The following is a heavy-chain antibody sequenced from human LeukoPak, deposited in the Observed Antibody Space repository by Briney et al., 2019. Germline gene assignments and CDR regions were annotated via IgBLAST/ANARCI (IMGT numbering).Heavy chain of an antibody. D-gene: IGHD4-23*01. Sequence: EASVKVSCKASGGTFSSYAISWVRQAPGQGLGWVGGIIPIFGTANYAQKFHGRVTITADESTSTDYMELSSLSSEDTAVYYCERTPPEYGGNYYFDYWGQGTLVTVSS. CDR3: ERTPPEYGGNYYFDY. CDR2: IIPIFGTA. J-gene: IGHJ4*02. V-gene: IGHV1-69*01. CDR1: GGTFSSYA.